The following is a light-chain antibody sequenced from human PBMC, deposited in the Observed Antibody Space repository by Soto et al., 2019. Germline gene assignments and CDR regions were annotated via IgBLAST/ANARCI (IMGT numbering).Light chain of an antibody. CDR2: TNK. CDR3: AVWDASLNGVV. J-gene: IGLJ3*02. CDR1: SSNIGRNA. V-gene: IGLV1-44*01. Sequence: QAVVTQPPSASGTPGQRVTISCSGGSSNIGRNAVNWYQQLPGTAPKLLIYTNKQRPSGVPARFSGSKSGTSASLAISGLQSEDEADYYCAVWDASLNGVVFGGGTQLTVL.